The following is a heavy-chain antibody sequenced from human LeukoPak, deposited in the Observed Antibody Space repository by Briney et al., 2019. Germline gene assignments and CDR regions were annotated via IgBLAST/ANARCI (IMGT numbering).Heavy chain of an antibody. CDR1: GGSFSGYY. J-gene: IGHJ4*02. Sequence: PSETLSLTCAVYGGSFSGYYWSWIRQPPGKGLEWIGEINHSGSTNYNPSLKSRVTISVDTSKNQFSLKLGSVTAADTAVYYCARDTPRVGAHYWGQGTLVTVSS. CDR3: ARDTPRVGAHY. V-gene: IGHV4-34*01. CDR2: INHSGST.